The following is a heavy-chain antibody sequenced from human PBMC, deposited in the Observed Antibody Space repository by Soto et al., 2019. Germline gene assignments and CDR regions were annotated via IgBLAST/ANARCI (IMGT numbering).Heavy chain of an antibody. V-gene: IGHV1-69*10. CDR2: IIPIFGIA. J-gene: IGHJ5*02. Sequence: ASVKVSCKASGGTFSSYAISWVRQAPGQGLEWMGGIIPIFGIANYAQKFQGRVTITADKSTSTAYMELSSLRSEDTAVYYCAWTNYSSSSGNPNWFDPGGQGTLVTVSS. CDR1: GGTFSSYA. CDR3: AWTNYSSSSGNPNWFDP. D-gene: IGHD6-6*01.